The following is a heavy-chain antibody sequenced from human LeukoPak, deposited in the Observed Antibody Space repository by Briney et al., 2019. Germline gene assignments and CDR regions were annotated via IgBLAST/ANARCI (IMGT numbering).Heavy chain of an antibody. J-gene: IGHJ3*02. D-gene: IGHD3-10*01. V-gene: IGHV4-4*08. CDR3: ARESPTMVRGVTLDAFDI. Sequence: SETLSLTCTVSGDSINGYYWTWIRQPPGKGLEWIGCVYSSGSTNYNPSLKSRATISVDTSTNQFSLKLTSVTAADTAVYYCARESPTMVRGVTLDAFDIWGQGTMVTVSS. CDR2: VYSSGST. CDR1: GDSINGYY.